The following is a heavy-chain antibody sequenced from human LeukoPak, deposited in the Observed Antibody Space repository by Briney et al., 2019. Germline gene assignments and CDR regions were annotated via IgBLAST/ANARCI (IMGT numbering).Heavy chain of an antibody. CDR2: ISGSGGST. Sequence: GGSLRLSCAASGFTFSSYAMSWVRQAPGKGLEWVSAISGSGGSTYYADSVKGRFTISRDNSKNTLYLQMNSPRAEDTAVYYCARAGEISEANDAFDIWGQGTMVTVSS. CDR1: GFTFSSYA. J-gene: IGHJ3*02. CDR3: ARAGEISEANDAFDI. D-gene: IGHD2-21*01. V-gene: IGHV3-23*01.